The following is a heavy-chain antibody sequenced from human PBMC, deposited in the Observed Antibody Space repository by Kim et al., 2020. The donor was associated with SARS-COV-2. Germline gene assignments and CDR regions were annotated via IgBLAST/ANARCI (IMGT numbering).Heavy chain of an antibody. CDR1: GYTFTSYY. D-gene: IGHD3-10*01. V-gene: IGHV1-46*01. CDR3: ARKYVSGSSARYFDY. Sequence: ASVKVSCKASGYTFTSYYMHWVRQAPGQGLEWMGIINPSGGSTSYAQKFQGRVTMTRDTSTSTVYMERSSLRSEDTAVYYCARKYVSGSSARYFDYWGQGPLVTVSS. CDR2: INPSGGST. J-gene: IGHJ4*02.